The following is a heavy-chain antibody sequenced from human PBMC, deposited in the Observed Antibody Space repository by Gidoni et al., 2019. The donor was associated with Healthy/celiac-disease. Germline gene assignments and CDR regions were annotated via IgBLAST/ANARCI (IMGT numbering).Heavy chain of an antibody. Sequence: QVQLQQWGAGLLKPSETLSLTCAVYGGSFSGYYWSWIRQPPGKGLEWIGEINHSGSTNSNPPLKSRVTISVDTSKNQFSLKLSSVTAADTAVYYCARTTMIVVVIEDYFDYWGQGTLVTVSS. CDR1: GGSFSGYY. V-gene: IGHV4-34*01. J-gene: IGHJ4*02. CDR2: INHSGST. CDR3: ARTTMIVVVIEDYFDY. D-gene: IGHD3-22*01.